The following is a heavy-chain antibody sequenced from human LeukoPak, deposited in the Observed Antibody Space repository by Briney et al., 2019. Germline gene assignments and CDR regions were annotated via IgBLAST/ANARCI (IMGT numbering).Heavy chain of an antibody. CDR3: ARVSSSGGYYFDY. CDR2: IIPILGIA. V-gene: IGHV1-69*04. Sequence: ASVTVSCKASGGTFSSYAISWVRQAPGQGLEWMGRIIPILGIANYAQKFQGRVTITADKSTSTAYMELSSLRSEDTAVYYCARVSSSGGYYFDYWGQGTLVTVSS. D-gene: IGHD2-15*01. CDR1: GGTFSSYA. J-gene: IGHJ4*02.